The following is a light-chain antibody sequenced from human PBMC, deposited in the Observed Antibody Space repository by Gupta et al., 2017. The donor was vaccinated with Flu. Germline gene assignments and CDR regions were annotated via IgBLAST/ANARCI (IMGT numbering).Light chain of an antibody. CDR3: QAWDSSTVV. V-gene: IGLV3-1*01. CDR1: RLWDKY. J-gene: IGLJ2*01. Sequence: SYELTQPPSVSVSPGQTASITCSGDRLWDKYVSWYQQKAGQSPVLVIYKDNKRPSGIPERFSGSNSGNTATLTISGTQAMDEADYYCQAWDSSTVVFGGGTKLTVL. CDR2: KDN.